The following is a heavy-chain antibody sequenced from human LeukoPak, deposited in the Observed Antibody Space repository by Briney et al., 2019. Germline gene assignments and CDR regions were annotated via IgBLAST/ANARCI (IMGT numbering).Heavy chain of an antibody. CDR3: ARGLGTNYGGYCTGGSCPYY. J-gene: IGHJ4*02. CDR2: ISGSGGST. CDR1: GFTFSSYA. Sequence: GGSLRLSCAASGFTFSSYAMSWVRQAPGKGLEWVSAISGSGGSTYYADSVKGRFTISRDNSKNTLYLQMNSLRAEDTAVYYCARGLGTNYGGYCTGGSCPYYWGQGTLVTVSS. D-gene: IGHD2-15*01. V-gene: IGHV3-23*01.